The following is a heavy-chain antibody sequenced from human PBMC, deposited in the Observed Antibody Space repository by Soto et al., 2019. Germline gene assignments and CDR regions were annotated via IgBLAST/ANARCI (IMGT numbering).Heavy chain of an antibody. CDR1: GFTFSSYT. CDR2: ITSDGNIR. D-gene: IGHD2-8*01. CDR3: ARALIPYCSRNSCRYFYY. J-gene: IGHJ4*02. V-gene: IGHV3-30-3*01. Sequence: QVQLVESGGGVVQPGGSLRLSCAASGFTFSSYTMHWVRQAPGKGLEWVAVITSDGNIRLYADSVKGRFSISRDTSKDTLYLQMSSRRPEDTAVYYCARALIPYCSRNSCRYFYYWGKGTLVTVSS.